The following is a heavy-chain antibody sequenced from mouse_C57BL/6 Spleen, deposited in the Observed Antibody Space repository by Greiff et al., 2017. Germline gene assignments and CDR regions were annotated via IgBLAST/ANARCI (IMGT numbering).Heavy chain of an antibody. Sequence: VKLMESGAELEKPGASVKLSCKASGYTFTSYWMHWVKQRPGQGLEWIGYINPSSGYTKYNQKFKDKATLTADKSSSTAYMQLSSLTYEDSAVYYCARDPYGYDEGFAYWGQGTLVTVSA. J-gene: IGHJ3*01. D-gene: IGHD2-2*01. CDR1: GYTFTSYW. CDR3: ARDPYGYDEGFAY. CDR2: INPSSGYT. V-gene: IGHV1-7*01.